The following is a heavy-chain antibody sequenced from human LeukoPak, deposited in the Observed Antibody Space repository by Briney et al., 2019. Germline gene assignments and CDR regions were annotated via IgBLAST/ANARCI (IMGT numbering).Heavy chain of an antibody. Sequence: ASVKVSCKASGGTFSSYAISWVRQAPGQGLEWMGWIIPIFGTANYAQKFQGRVTITADESTSTAYMELSSLRSEDTAVYYCARDGSGSPYYYGMDVWGQGTTVTVSS. D-gene: IGHD1-26*01. J-gene: IGHJ6*02. CDR3: ARDGSGSPYYYGMDV. CDR1: GGTFSSYA. V-gene: IGHV1-69*13. CDR2: IIPIFGTA.